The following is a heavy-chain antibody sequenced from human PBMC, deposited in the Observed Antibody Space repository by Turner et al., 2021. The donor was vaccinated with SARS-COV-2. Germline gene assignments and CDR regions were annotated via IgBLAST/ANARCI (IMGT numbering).Heavy chain of an antibody. CDR2: ISYDGSNK. V-gene: IGHV3-30*04. CDR3: AKGESQYFDY. J-gene: IGHJ4*02. CDR1: GFTFSSYA. Sequence: QVQLVESGGGVVQPGRSLRLSCAAPGFTFSSYAMHWVRQATGKGLEWVAVISYDGSNKYYADSVKGRFTISRDNSKNTLYLQMNSLRAEDTAVYYCAKGESQYFDYWGQGTLVTVSS.